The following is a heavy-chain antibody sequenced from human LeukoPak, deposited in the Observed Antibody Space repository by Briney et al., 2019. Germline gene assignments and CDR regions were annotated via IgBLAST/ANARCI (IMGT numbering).Heavy chain of an antibody. D-gene: IGHD3-22*01. CDR1: GFTFSSYP. V-gene: IGHV3-23*01. Sequence: GGSLRLSCAVSGFTFSSYPMSWVRQAPGKGLEWVSTISGSGDSTYYADSVKGRFTISRDNSKDTLYLQMSSVRVDDTAVYYCARDRGRYYDSRGFYWGYYFDSWGQGILVTVST. CDR3: ARDRGRYYDSRGFYWGYYFDS. CDR2: ISGSGDST. J-gene: IGHJ4*02.